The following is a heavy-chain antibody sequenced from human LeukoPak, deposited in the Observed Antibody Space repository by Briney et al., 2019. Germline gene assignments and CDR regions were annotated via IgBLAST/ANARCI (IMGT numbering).Heavy chain of an antibody. CDR3: ARERYSGSSSFLDY. D-gene: IGHD1-26*01. CDR1: GFTFSNYS. Sequence: GGSLRLSCAASGFTFSNYSLHWVRQAPGKGLQWVAIISSDGYNKYHADSVKGRFTISRDNSKNTLYLQMNSLRAADTAVYYCARERYSGSSSFLDYWGQGTLVTVSS. CDR2: ISSDGYNK. J-gene: IGHJ4*02. V-gene: IGHV3-30-3*01.